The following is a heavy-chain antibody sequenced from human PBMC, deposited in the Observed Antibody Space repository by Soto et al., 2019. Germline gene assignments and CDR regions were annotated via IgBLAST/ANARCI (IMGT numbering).Heavy chain of an antibody. CDR3: ARWVEVSLDYFDS. D-gene: IGHD2-15*01. CDR2: MHHSGRT. V-gene: IGHV4-31*11. CDR1: GGSISSGGYC. J-gene: IGHJ4*02. Sequence: SETLSLTCAVSGGSISSGGYCWSWVRQKPGKDLEWIGHMHHSGRTHYNPSLKSRVAISVDTSKNQFSLYPNSVTAADTAVYYCARWVEVSLDYFDSWGQGTPVTVSS.